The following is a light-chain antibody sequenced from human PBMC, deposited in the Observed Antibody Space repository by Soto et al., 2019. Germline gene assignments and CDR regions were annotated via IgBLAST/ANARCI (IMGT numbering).Light chain of an antibody. V-gene: IGKV3-20*01. CDR1: QSVGSSY. CDR3: QQYGTSRT. CDR2: AAS. Sequence: EIVLTQSPGTLSLSPGERATLSCRASQSVGSSYLAWYQQKPGQAPRLLIYAASTRATGIPDRFSGSGSGTDFTLTISRLEPEDFAVYYCQQYGTSRTFGQGTKVEIK. J-gene: IGKJ1*01.